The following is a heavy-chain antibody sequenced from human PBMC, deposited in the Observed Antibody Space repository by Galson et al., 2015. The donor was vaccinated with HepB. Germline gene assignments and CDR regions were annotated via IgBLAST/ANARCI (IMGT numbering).Heavy chain of an antibody. CDR2: IDPSDSYT. D-gene: IGHD3-22*01. Sequence: QSGAEVKKPGDSLRISCKGSGSSFTNYWISWVRQMPGKGLEWMGRIDPSDSYTNYSPSFQGHVTISSDKSISTAYLQWNSLKASDTAMYYCARLDYYDSSGYYPPDFWGQGTLVTVSS. CDR3: ARLDYYDSSGYYPPDF. J-gene: IGHJ4*02. CDR1: GSSFTNYW. V-gene: IGHV5-10-1*01.